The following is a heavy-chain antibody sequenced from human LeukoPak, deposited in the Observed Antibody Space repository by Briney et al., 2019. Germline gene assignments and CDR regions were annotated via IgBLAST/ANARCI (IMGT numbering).Heavy chain of an antibody. Sequence: KPSETLSLTCSVSGASINGYFWNWVRQTPEQRLDWIGYVSHTGATTSNPTLKSRVSITIDTSKSQISLTMTSVTAADSALYYCARDRRGSFYTFDLWGPGTIVSVS. D-gene: IGHD1-26*01. CDR2: VSHTGAT. J-gene: IGHJ3*01. CDR3: ARDRRGSFYTFDL. V-gene: IGHV4-59*01. CDR1: GASINGYF.